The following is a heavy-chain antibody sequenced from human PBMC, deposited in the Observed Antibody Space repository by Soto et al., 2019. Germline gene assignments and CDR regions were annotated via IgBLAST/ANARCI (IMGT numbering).Heavy chain of an antibody. V-gene: IGHV3-33*01. CDR1: QFTFSNYG. D-gene: IGHD6-13*01. Sequence: GGSLRLSWASSQFTFSNYGLHRVRQGPGKGLDWVAVIWFDGSNKYYAESVKGRFTISRDNSENMLYLQINSLRGEDMSLYDCVRGDYRSSDWRSDHWGQGT. CDR3: VRGDYRSSDWRSDH. CDR2: IWFDGSNK. J-gene: IGHJ4*02.